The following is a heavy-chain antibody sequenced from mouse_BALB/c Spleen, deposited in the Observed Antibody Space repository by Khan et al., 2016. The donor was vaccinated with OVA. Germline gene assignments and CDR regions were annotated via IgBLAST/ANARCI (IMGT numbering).Heavy chain of an antibody. V-gene: IGHV1-69*02. D-gene: IGHD1-1*01. CDR2: IYPSDSYT. Sequence: QVQLQQPGIELVRPGASVKLSCKASGYTFTNYWINWVKQRPGQGLEWIGNIYPSDSYTNYNQKFKDKATLTVDKSSSTAYMLLSGPTFEDSAVYYCARIKKIVATYLDYWGQGTTLTVSS. CDR1: GYTFTNYW. J-gene: IGHJ2*01. CDR3: ARIKKIVATYLDY.